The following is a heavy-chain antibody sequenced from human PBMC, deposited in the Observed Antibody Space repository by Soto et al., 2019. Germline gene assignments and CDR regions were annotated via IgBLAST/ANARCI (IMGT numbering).Heavy chain of an antibody. J-gene: IGHJ5*02. CDR1: GFTFSSYA. D-gene: IGHD1-1*01. V-gene: IGHV3-64*01. CDR3: ARGAGDSDGPQRPYNWFDP. Sequence: EVQLVESGGGLVQPGGSLRLSCAASGFTFSSYAMHWVRQAPGKGLEYVSAISSNGGSTYYANSVKGRFTISRDNSKNTLYLQMGSLRAEDMAVYYCARGAGDSDGPQRPYNWFDPWGQGTLVTVSS. CDR2: ISSNGGST.